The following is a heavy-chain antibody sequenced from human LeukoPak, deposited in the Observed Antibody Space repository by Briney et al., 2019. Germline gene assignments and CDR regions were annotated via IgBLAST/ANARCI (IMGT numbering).Heavy chain of an antibody. J-gene: IGHJ6*03. D-gene: IGHD2-2*02. CDR2: INHSGST. V-gene: IGHV4-34*01. CDR1: GGSFSGYH. CDR3: ARTDIVVVPAAIEHYYYYMDV. Sequence: SETLSLTCAVYGGSFSGYHWSWIRQPPGKGLEWIGEINHSGSTNYNPSLKSRVTIPVDTSKNQFSLKLSSVTAADTAVYYCARTDIVVVPAAIEHYYYYMDVWGKGTTVTVSS.